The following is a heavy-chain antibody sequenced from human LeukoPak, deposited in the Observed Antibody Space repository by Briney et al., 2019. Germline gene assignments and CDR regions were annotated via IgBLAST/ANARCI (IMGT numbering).Heavy chain of an antibody. CDR3: ARVPPWYYGMDV. V-gene: IGHV1-2*02. CDR1: GYTFTGYY. CDR2: INPNSGGT. J-gene: IGHJ6*02. Sequence: EASVKVSCKASGYTFTGYYMHWVRQAPGQGLEWMGWINPNSGGTNYAQKFQGRATTTRDTSISTAYMELSRLRSDDTAVYYCARVPPWYYGMDVWGQGTTVTVSS.